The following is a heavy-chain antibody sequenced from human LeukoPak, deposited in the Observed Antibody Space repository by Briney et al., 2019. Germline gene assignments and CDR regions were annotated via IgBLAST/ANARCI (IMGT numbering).Heavy chain of an antibody. CDR3: AKCWGDSTVITPWYFDL. Sequence: GGSLRLSCAASGFTFSNDWMHWVRQAPGKGLVWVSRINTDGSTTTYADSVKGRFPISRDNAKNTLYLQMNSLRVEDTAVYYCAKCWGDSTVITPWYFDLWGRGTLVTVSS. D-gene: IGHD4-23*01. CDR1: GFTFSNDW. CDR2: INTDGSTT. V-gene: IGHV3-74*01. J-gene: IGHJ2*01.